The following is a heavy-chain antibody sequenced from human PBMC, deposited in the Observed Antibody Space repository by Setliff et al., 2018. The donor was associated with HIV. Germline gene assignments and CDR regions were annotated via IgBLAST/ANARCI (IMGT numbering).Heavy chain of an antibody. D-gene: IGHD2-21*01. V-gene: IGHV3-7*03. CDR1: GFTFSRHW. Sequence: GGSLRLSCAASGFTFSRHWMSWVRQAPGKGLEWVASIKEDGREEDYVESAKGRFTISRDNVKNLLYLQMYSLRAEDTAVYYCAKEPSSCSAPRPSLCGYFDSWGQGTQVTVSS. CDR3: AKEPSSCSAPRPSLCGYFDS. J-gene: IGHJ4*01. CDR2: IKEDGREE.